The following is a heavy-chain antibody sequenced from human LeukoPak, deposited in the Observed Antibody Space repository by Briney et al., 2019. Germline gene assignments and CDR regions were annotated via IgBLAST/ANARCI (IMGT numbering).Heavy chain of an antibody. CDR3: ARRAHLAQLGVVWFDP. V-gene: IGHV5-51*01. CDR1: GDRFDNYW. CDR2: IHPSSSAT. Sequence: GESLKISCRFSGDRFDNYWIGWVRHMSGEGLQWVAIIHPSSSATHYSPSFQGRVSISADKAITTAYLQWNSLRTSDTAIYFCARRAHLAQLGVVWFDPWGQGTLVTVSS. J-gene: IGHJ5*02. D-gene: IGHD2-8*01.